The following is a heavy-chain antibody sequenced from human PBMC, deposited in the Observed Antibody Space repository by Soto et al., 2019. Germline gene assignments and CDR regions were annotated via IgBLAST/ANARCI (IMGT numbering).Heavy chain of an antibody. D-gene: IGHD6-6*01. Sequence: PSETLSLTCTVSGGSISSYYWSWIRQPPGKGLEWIGSIYYTGDTNYNPSLKSRVSMSVDTSKNQFSLKLSSVTVADTAIYYCARHWPRLAARVSLWGQGTMVTVSS. V-gene: IGHV4-59*08. J-gene: IGHJ3*01. CDR2: IYYTGDT. CDR3: ARHWPRLAARVSL. CDR1: GGSISSYY.